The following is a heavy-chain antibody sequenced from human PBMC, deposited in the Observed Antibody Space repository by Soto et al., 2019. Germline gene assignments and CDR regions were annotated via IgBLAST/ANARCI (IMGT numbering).Heavy chain of an antibody. V-gene: IGHV1-69*01. CDR1: DGTYISYA. D-gene: IGHD2-2*02. CDR3: ARSSGCSSTSYYIPSVDP. CDR2: IIPIFGTA. J-gene: IGHJ5*02. Sequence: SVQLSCTATDGTYISYAISWGRQAPGPGVEWMGGIIPIFGTANYAQKFQGRLTITADESTSTAYMELSSLRSEDTAVYYCARSSGCSSTSYYIPSVDPWGQGTLVTVSS.